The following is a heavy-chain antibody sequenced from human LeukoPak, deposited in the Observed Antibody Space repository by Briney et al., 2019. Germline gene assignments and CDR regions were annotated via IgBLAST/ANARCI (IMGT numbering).Heavy chain of an antibody. J-gene: IGHJ4*02. Sequence: GGSLRLSCVVSGLTFSNRAMTWVRQAPGKGLEGVSSISISGNKILYADSVKGGFTISRDNSKNTLFLQMNSLQNEDAGVCFCAIGTRPNDYWGQGTLVTVSS. CDR2: ISISGNKI. CDR1: GLTFSNRA. V-gene: IGHV3-23*01. CDR3: AIGTRPNDY.